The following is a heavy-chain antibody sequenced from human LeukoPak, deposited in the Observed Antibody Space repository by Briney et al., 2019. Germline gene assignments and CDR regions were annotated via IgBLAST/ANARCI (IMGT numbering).Heavy chain of an antibody. CDR1: GFTFSSYW. V-gene: IGHV3-74*01. Sequence: GGSLRLSCAASGFTFSSYWMHWVRQAPGKGLVWVSRINSDGSSTSYADSAKGRFTISRDNAKNTLYLQMNSLRAEDTAVYYCARRYYGSGSYRLHWFDPWGQGTLVTVSS. CDR2: INSDGSST. CDR3: ARRYYGSGSYRLHWFDP. D-gene: IGHD3-10*01. J-gene: IGHJ5*02.